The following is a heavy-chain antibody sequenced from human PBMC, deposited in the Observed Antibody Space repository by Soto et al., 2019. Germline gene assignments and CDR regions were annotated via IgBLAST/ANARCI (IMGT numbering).Heavy chain of an antibody. J-gene: IGHJ5*02. CDR2: ISAYNGNT. V-gene: IGHV1-18*01. Sequence: ASVKVSCKASGYTFTSYGISWVRQAPGQGLEWMGWISAYNGNTNYAQKLQGRVTMTTDTSTSTAYMELRSLRSDDTAVYYCARFEWFGDFSFKNWFDPWGQGTLVTVSS. CDR3: ARFEWFGDFSFKNWFDP. D-gene: IGHD3-10*01. CDR1: GYTFTSYG.